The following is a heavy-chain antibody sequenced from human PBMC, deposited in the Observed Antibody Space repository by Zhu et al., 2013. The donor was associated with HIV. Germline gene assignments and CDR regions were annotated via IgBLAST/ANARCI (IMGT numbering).Heavy chain of an antibody. J-gene: IGHJ4*02. CDR1: GFTFSSYG. CDR2: ISYDGSNK. CDR3: ARSSSSWYRDYFDY. Sequence: VQLVESGGGVVQPGRSLRLSCAASGFTFSSYGMHWVRQAPGKGLEWVAVISYDGSNKYYADSVKGRFTISRDNSKNTLYLQMNSLRAEDTAVYYCARSSSSWYRDYFDYWGQGTLVTVSS. D-gene: IGHD6-13*01. V-gene: IGHV3-30*03.